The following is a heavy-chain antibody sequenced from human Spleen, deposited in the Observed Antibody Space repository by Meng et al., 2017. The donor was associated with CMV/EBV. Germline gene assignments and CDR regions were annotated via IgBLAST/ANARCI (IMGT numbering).Heavy chain of an antibody. Sequence: GESLKISCTASGFTLSNYWMSWVRQAPGKGPEWVANIKQDGSEKKYVDHVKGRFTISRDNAKNSLYLQMNSLRAEDTAVYYCASQTYYDFWSGYYLFDYWGQGTLVTVSS. D-gene: IGHD3-3*01. CDR1: GFTLSNYW. CDR3: ASQTYYDFWSGYYLFDY. J-gene: IGHJ4*02. V-gene: IGHV3-7*01. CDR2: IKQDGSEK.